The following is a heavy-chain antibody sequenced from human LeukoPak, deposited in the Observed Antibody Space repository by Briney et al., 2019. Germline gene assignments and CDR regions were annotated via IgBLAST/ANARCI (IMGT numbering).Heavy chain of an antibody. V-gene: IGHV3-23*01. D-gene: IGHD3-3*01. CDR1: GFTFSSYA. Sequence: GGSLRLSCAASGFTFSSYAMSWVRQAPGKGLEWVSAISGSGGSTYYTDSVKGRFTISRDNSKNTVYLQMNNLRAEDTAVYYCATDGDFWSGDFDYWGQGTLVTVSS. CDR2: ISGSGGST. CDR3: ATDGDFWSGDFDY. J-gene: IGHJ4*02.